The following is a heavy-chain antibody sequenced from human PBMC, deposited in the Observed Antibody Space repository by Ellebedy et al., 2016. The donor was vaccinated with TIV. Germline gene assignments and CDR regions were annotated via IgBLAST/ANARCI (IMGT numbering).Heavy chain of an antibody. J-gene: IGHJ5*02. CDR1: GFTFRNYD. V-gene: IGHV3-23*01. CDR2: ISGSGGTT. CDR3: ETSIGNWFDP. Sequence: GESLKISCAASGFTFRNYDMSWVRQAPGKGLEWVSAISGSGGTTYFTDSVKGRFIISRDNSKNTLYLQMKSLRAEDTAVYFCETSIGNWFDPWGQGTLVTVSS. D-gene: IGHD2-15*01.